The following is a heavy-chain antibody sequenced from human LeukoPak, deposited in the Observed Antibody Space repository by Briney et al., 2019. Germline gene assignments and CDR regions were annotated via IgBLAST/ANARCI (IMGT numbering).Heavy chain of an antibody. D-gene: IGHD2-2*01. Sequence: SETLSLTCTVSGGSISSSSYYWGWIRQPPGKGLEWIGSIYYSGSTYYNPSLKSRVTISVDTSKNQFSLKLSSVTAADTAVYYCGGVYCSSTSCSAAFDIWGQGTMVTVSS. J-gene: IGHJ3*02. V-gene: IGHV4-39*01. CDR1: GGSISSSSYY. CDR3: GGVYCSSTSCSAAFDI. CDR2: IYYSGST.